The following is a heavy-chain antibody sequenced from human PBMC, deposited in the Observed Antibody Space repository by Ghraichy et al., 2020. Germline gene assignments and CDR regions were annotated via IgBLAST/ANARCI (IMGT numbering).Heavy chain of an antibody. D-gene: IGHD3-22*01. CDR3: AKERDTSGFYSFRGDYYGMDV. CDR1: GVTFSRYG. V-gene: IGHV3-30*18. Sequence: GSLRLACVVTGVTFSRYGMHWVRQAPGKGLEWVAVISFDGNNGNYGYSVKGRFTISRDNSRNTLYLQMNYLKPEDTAVYYCAKERDTSGFYSFRGDYYGMDVWGQGTTVTVSS. CDR2: ISFDGNNG. J-gene: IGHJ6*02.